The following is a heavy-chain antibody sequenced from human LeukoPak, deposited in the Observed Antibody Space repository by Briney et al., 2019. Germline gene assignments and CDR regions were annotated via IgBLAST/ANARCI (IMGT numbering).Heavy chain of an antibody. Sequence: SGPTLVKPTQTLTLTCTFSGFSFSTSGVGVGWIRQPPGKALEWLAVIYWDEDKRYRPSLKSRLTITKDTSKNQVVLTMTNMDPVDTATYYCARSPYYDILTGSRGIFDYWGRGILVTVSS. CDR2: IYWDEDK. CDR1: GFSFSTSGVG. J-gene: IGHJ4*02. CDR3: ARSPYYDILTGSRGIFDY. V-gene: IGHV2-5*02. D-gene: IGHD3-9*01.